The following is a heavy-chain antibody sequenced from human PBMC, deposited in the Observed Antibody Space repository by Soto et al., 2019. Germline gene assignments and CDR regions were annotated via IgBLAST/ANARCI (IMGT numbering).Heavy chain of an antibody. J-gene: IGHJ3*02. D-gene: IGHD3-10*01. CDR3: TRDTGILLWFGEGPYDAFDI. CDR2: IRSKAYGGTT. V-gene: IGHV3-49*03. Sequence: GGPLRLACTASGFTFGVYAMSWFRQAPGKGLEWVGFIRSKAYGGTTEYAASVKGRFTISRDDSKSIAYLQMHSLKTEYTAVYYRTRDTGILLWFGEGPYDAFDIWGQGTMVTVSS. CDR1: GFTFGVYA.